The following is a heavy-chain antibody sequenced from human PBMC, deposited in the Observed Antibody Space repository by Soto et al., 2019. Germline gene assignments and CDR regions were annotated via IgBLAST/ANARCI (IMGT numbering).Heavy chain of an antibody. V-gene: IGHV3-74*01. J-gene: IGHJ4*02. Sequence: GGSLRLSYATSGFTFSRYWMHWVRQVPGKGLVWVSRINSDGSSISYSDSVKGRFTISRDNAKNTLYLQMNSLRVEDTAVYYCARLPVDTITSLDYWGQGT. CDR2: INSDGSSI. CDR1: GFTFSRYW. D-gene: IGHD3-3*01. CDR3: ARLPVDTITSLDY.